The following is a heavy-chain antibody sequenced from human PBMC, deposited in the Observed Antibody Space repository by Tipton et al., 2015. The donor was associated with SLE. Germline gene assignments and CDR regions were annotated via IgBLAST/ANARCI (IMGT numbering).Heavy chain of an antibody. D-gene: IGHD1-26*01. V-gene: IGHV4-31*02. J-gene: IGHJ5*02. Sequence: WVRQAPGKGLEWIGYIHHSGRTDYNPSLRSRVTISRDTSKNQFSLNVNSVTAADTAVYYCARQHSGGATDTWGQGTLVTVSS. CDR2: IHHSGRT. CDR3: ARQHSGGATDT.